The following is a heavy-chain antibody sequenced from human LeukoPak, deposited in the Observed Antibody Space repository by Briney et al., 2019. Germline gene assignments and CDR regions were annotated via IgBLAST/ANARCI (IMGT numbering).Heavy chain of an antibody. CDR1: GFTFSDYY. Sequence: GGSLRLSCAASGFTFSDYYMSWIRQAPGKGLEWVSYISSSGSTIYYADSVKGRFTISRNNAKNSLYLQMNSLRAEDTAVYYCAKDGIAARPSYFDYWGQGTLVTVSS. CDR2: ISSSGSTI. J-gene: IGHJ4*02. V-gene: IGHV3-11*04. CDR3: AKDGIAARPSYFDY. D-gene: IGHD6-6*01.